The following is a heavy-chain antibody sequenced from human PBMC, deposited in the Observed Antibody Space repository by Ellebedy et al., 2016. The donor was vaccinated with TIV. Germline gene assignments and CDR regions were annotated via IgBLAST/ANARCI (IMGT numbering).Heavy chain of an antibody. CDR2: IYYSGST. V-gene: IGHV4-31*03. D-gene: IGHD4/OR15-4a*01. J-gene: IGHJ4*02. CDR1: GGSISSGGYY. CDR3: ARVSPLPGDNDYFDY. Sequence: SETLSLXCTVSGGSISSGGYYWSWIRQHPGKGLEWIGYIYYSGSTYFHPPLRSRVTISVDTSKNQFSLKLSSVTAADTAVYYCARVSPLPGDNDYFDYWGQGTLVTVSS.